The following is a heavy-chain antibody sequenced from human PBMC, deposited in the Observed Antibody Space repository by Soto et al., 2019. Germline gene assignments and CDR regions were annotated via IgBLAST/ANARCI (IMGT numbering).Heavy chain of an antibody. CDR1: GFTFSSYW. Sequence: GGSLRLSCAASGFTFSSYWMSWVRQAPGKGLEWVANIKQDGSEKYYVDSVKGRFTISRDNAKNSLYLQMNSLRAEDTAVYYCASWGSYRNDAFDIWGQGTMVTVSS. CDR3: ASWGSYRNDAFDI. CDR2: IKQDGSEK. V-gene: IGHV3-7*01. J-gene: IGHJ3*02. D-gene: IGHD3-16*02.